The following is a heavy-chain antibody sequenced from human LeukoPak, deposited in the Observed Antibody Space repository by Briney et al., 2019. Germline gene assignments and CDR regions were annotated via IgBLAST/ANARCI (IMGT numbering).Heavy chain of an antibody. CDR1: GFTFSSYA. CDR2: ISYDGSNK. Sequence: GGSLRLSCAASGFTFSSYAMHWVRQAPGKGLEWVAVISYDGSNKYYADSVKGRFTISRDNSKNTLYLQMNSLRAEDTAVYYCTRETDENSYWGQGTLVTVSS. V-gene: IGHV3-30*04. D-gene: IGHD4-23*01. J-gene: IGHJ4*02. CDR3: TRETDENSY.